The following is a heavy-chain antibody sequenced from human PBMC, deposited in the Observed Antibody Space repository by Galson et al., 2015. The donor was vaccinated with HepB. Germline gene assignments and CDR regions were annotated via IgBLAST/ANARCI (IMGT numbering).Heavy chain of an antibody. CDR2: ISSSSSYI. D-gene: IGHD6-13*01. CDR3: ARGRWQQLPPDY. CDR1: GFTFSSYS. J-gene: IGHJ4*02. Sequence: SLRLSCAASGFTFSSYSMNWVRQAPGKGLEWVSSISSSSSYIYYADSVKGRFTISRDNAKNSLYLQMNSLRAEDTAVYYCARGRWQQLPPDYWGQGTLVTVSS. V-gene: IGHV3-21*01.